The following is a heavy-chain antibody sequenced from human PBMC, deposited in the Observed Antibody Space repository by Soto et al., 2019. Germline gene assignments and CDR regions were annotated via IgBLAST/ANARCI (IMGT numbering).Heavy chain of an antibody. CDR3: AKDKKGRLXXXXXXXX. J-gene: IGHJ4*02. CDR2: SKGKSDNGET. Sequence: PGGSLRLSCGVSGLSFTDAWVSWVRQAPGKGLEWVARSKGKSDNGETDYAAPVKGRFTISRDNSKNSLYLQMNSLRTEDTALYYCAKDKKGRLXXXXXXXXXGQGTLVTVSS. V-gene: IGHV3-15*05. CDR1: GLSFTDAW.